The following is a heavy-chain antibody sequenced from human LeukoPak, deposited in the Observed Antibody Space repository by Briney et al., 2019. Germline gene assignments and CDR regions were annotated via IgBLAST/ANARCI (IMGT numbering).Heavy chain of an antibody. CDR2: INPNSGGT. V-gene: IGHV1-2*02. J-gene: IGHJ6*03. D-gene: IGHD3/OR15-3a*01. CDR3: ARDGHINYYYYYMDV. Sequence: ASVNVSCKASGYTFTSYYMHWVRQAPGQGLEWMGWINPNSGGTNYAQKFQGRVTMTRDTSISTAYMELSRLRSDDTAVYYCARDGHINYYYYYMDVWGKGTTVTVSS. CDR1: GYTFTSYY.